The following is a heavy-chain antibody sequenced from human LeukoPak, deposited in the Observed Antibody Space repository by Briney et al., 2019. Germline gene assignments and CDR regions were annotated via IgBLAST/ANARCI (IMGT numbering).Heavy chain of an antibody. J-gene: IGHJ4*02. CDR2: IYYSGST. D-gene: IGHD4-11*01. V-gene: IGHV4-59*01. CDR3: ASLDYRDY. CDR1: GGSINSYY. Sequence: SETLSLTCTVSGGSINSYYWSWIRQPPGKGLEWIGYIYYSGSTNYNPSLKSRVTISVDTSKKQFSLNLSSVTAADTAVYYCASLDYRDYWGQGTLVTVSS.